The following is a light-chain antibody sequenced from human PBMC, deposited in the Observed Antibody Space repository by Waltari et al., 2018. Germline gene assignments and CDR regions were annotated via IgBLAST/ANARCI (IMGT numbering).Light chain of an antibody. J-gene: IGLJ3*02. CDR1: SANIGNNY. V-gene: IGLV1-47*01. CDR3: ATWDDSLRMV. CDR2: SNK. Sequence: QSVLSQPPSASGTPGQRATISCSGSSANIGNNYDYWYQQLPGTAPKLLIYSNKQRPSGVPDRFSGSKSGTSASLAINGLRSEDEADYYCATWDDSLRMVFGGGTELTVL.